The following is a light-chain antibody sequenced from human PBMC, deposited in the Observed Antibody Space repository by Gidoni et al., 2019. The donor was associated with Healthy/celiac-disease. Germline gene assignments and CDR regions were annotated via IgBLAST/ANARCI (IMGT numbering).Light chain of an antibody. CDR1: QSISSY. V-gene: IGKV1-39*01. J-gene: IGKJ2*01. CDR2: AAS. CDR3: QQSYSST. Sequence: DIQMTQSPSSLSASVGDRVTITCRASQSISSYLNWYQQKPGKAPKLLIYAASSLQSGVPSRFSGSGSGTDFTLTISSLQPEDFATYYCQQSYSSTFGQXTKLEIK.